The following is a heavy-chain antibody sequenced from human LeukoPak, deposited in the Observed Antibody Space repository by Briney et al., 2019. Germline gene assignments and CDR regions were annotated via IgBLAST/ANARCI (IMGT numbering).Heavy chain of an antibody. CDR3: AIETGSYYYGMDV. CDR1: GYTFTSYA. CDR2: INAGNGNT. Sequence: ASVKVSCKAPGYTFTSYAMHWARQAPGQRLEWMGWINAGNGNTKYSQKFQGRVTITRDTSASTAYMELSSLRSEDTAVYYCAIETGSYYYGMDVWGKGTTVTVSS. D-gene: IGHD3-9*01. J-gene: IGHJ6*04. V-gene: IGHV1-3*01.